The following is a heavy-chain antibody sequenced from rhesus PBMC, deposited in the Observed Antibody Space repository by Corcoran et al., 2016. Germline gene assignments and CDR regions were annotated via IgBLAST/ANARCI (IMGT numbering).Heavy chain of an antibody. CDR2: ISNTVKTI. CDR3: TRHKYSWICDY. J-gene: IGHJ4*01. D-gene: IGHD1-1-1*01. CDR1: GFTFSSYD. Sequence: EVQLVESGGGLVQPGGSLRLSCAASGFTFSSYDMSWARQALGKVLEWVSSISNTVKTIYYADAVKGRFTISRDNAKNSLSLQMNSLKTEDTAVYYCTRHKYSWICDYWGQGVLVTVSS. V-gene: IGHV3S4*01.